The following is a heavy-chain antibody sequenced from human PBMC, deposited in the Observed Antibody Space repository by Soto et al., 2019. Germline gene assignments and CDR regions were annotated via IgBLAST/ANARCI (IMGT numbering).Heavy chain of an antibody. CDR3: AKDPTVTLVYYSEY. D-gene: IGHD4-17*01. Sequence: EVQLLESGGGLVQPGGSLRLSCEASGFTFSNYAISGVRHAPGKGLEWVSGISSSGGSTYYADSVKGRFTISRDNSKNTLYLRMNSLRAEDTAVYYCAKDPTVTLVYYSEYWGQGTLVTVSS. V-gene: IGHV3-23*01. CDR1: GFTFSNYA. CDR2: ISSSGGST. J-gene: IGHJ4*02.